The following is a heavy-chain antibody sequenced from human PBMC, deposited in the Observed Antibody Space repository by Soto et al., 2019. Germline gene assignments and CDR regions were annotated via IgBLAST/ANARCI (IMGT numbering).Heavy chain of an antibody. Sequence: SETLSLTCAVSGGSISSGGYSWSWIRQPPGKGLEWIGYIYHSGSTYYNPSLKSRVTISVDRSKNQFSLKLSSVTAADTAVYYCARQQLLLRFLEWSGGFDPWGQGTLVTVSS. V-gene: IGHV4-30-2*01. CDR3: ARQQLLLRFLEWSGGFDP. CDR1: GGSISSGGYS. J-gene: IGHJ5*02. CDR2: IYHSGST. D-gene: IGHD3-3*01.